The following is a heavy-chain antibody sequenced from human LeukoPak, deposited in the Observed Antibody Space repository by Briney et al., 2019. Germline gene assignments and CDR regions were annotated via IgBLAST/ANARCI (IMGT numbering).Heavy chain of an antibody. CDR2: IRSTGTTT. J-gene: IGHJ3*02. CDR3: AKRSTDAFDI. D-gene: IGHD2-2*01. Sequence: GGSLTLSCAASGFPFSSYSMNWVRQAPGKGLEWVSYIRSTGTTTYHAGSVKGRFAISRDNDKNSLYLQMNSLGIDDTAVYYCAKRSTDAFDIWGQGTMVTVSS. CDR1: GFPFSSYS. V-gene: IGHV3-48*01.